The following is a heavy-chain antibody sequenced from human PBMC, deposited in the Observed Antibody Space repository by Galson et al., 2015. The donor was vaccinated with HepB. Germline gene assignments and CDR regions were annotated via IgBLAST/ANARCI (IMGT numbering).Heavy chain of an antibody. J-gene: IGHJ4*02. CDR3: ARDLEYSGSPN. CDR1: GFTFSSYG. Sequence: SLRLSCAASGFTFSSYGMHWVRQAPGKGLEWVAVIWYDGSNKYYADSVKGRFTISRDNSKNTLYLQMNSLRAEDTAVYYCARDLEYSGSPNWGQGTLFTVSS. D-gene: IGHD1-26*01. CDR2: IWYDGSNK. V-gene: IGHV3-33*01.